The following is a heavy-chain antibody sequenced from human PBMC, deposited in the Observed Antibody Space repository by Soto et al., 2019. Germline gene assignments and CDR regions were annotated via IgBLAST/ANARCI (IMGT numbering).Heavy chain of an antibody. D-gene: IGHD6-13*01. V-gene: IGHV1-69*13. J-gene: IGHJ4*02. CDR3: ARNIAAAGQEGY. Sequence: SVKVSCKASGGTFSSYAISWVRQAPGQGLEWMGGIIPIFGTANYAQKFQGRVTITADESTSTAYMELSSLRSEDTAVYYCARNIAAAGQEGYWGQGTLVTVSS. CDR1: GGTFSSYA. CDR2: IIPIFGTA.